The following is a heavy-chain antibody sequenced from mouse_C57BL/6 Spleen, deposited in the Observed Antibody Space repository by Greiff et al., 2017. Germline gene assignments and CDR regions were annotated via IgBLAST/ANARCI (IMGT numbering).Heavy chain of an antibody. CDR1: GYTFTSYW. D-gene: IGHD2-1*01. V-gene: IGHV1-69*01. Sequence: QVQLKQPGAELVMPGASVKLSCKASGYTFTSYWMHWVKQRPGQGLEWIGEIDPSDSYTNYNQKFKGKSTLTVDKSSSTAYMQLSSLTSEDSAVYYCARLEDYYVNYWGQGTTLTVSS. CDR3: ARLEDYYVNY. J-gene: IGHJ2*01. CDR2: IDPSDSYT.